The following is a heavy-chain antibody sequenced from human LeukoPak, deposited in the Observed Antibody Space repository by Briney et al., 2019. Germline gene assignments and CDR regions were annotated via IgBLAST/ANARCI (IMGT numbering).Heavy chain of an antibody. CDR1: GFTFSSYW. D-gene: IGHD2-2*01. CDR3: ARGRVGTSCYD. J-gene: IGHJ4*02. CDR2: INHNGNVN. V-gene: IGHV3-7*03. Sequence: GGSLRLSCAASGFTFSSYWMNWARQAPGKGLEWVASINHNGNVNYYVDSVKGRFTISRDNAKNSLYLQMSNLRAEDTAVYYCARGRVGTSCYDWGQGTLVTVSS.